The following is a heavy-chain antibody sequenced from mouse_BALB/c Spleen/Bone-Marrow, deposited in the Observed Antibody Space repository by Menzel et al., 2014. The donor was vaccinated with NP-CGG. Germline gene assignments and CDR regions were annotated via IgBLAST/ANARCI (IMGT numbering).Heavy chain of an antibody. J-gene: IGHJ2*01. Sequence: VQLQQSGAELAEPGASVKMSCKASGYTFTNYWMHWVKQRPGQGLEWIGYINPSTGYTEYNQKFKDKATLTADKSSSTAYMQLSSLTSEDSAVYYCARIYYCGRDYWGQGTTLTVSS. D-gene: IGHD1-1*01. CDR2: INPSTGYT. CDR3: ARIYYCGRDY. CDR1: GYTFTNYW. V-gene: IGHV1-7*01.